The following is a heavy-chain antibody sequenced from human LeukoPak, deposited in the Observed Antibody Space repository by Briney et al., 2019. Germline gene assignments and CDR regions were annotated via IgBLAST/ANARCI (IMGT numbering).Heavy chain of an antibody. Sequence: ASVKVSCKASGYTFTSYDIYWVRQATGQGLEWMGWMNPNSGNTGYAQKFQGRVTMTRNTSISTAYMELSSLRSEDTAVYYCASSDIVVVPAAIPNNYYYYYGMDVWGQGTTVTVSS. CDR3: ASSDIVVVPAAIPNNYYYYYGMDV. CDR1: GYTFTSYD. J-gene: IGHJ6*02. D-gene: IGHD2-2*01. CDR2: MNPNSGNT. V-gene: IGHV1-8*01.